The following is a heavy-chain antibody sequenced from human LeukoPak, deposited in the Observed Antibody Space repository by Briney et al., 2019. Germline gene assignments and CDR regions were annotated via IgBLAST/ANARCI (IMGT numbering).Heavy chain of an antibody. Sequence: GGSLRLSCTVSGFAFSGYGMHWVRQAPGKGLEWVAVIWYDGSNKYYADSVKGRFTISRDNSKNTLYLQMNSLRAEDTAVYYCARDRGLHARGPFDYWGQGTLVTVSS. J-gene: IGHJ4*02. CDR1: GFAFSGYG. CDR2: IWYDGSNK. D-gene: IGHD5-24*01. V-gene: IGHV3-33*08. CDR3: ARDRGLHARGPFDY.